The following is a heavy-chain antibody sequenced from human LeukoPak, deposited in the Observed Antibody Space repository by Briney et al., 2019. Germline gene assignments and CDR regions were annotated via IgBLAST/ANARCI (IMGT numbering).Heavy chain of an antibody. V-gene: IGHV4-61*02. CDR3: ARGRARGFGESITGYYYMDV. D-gene: IGHD3-10*01. CDR2: IYTSGST. Sequence: SETLSLTCTVSGGSITSGSSYWRWIRQPAGKGLEWIGRIYTSGSTKYNPSLKSRVTISVDTSKIQFSLRLTSVTAADTAVYYCARGRARGFGESITGYYYMDVWGKGTTVTISS. CDR1: GGSITSGSSY. J-gene: IGHJ6*03.